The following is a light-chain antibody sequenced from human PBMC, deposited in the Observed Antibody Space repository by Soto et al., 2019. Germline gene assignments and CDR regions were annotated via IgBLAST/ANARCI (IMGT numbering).Light chain of an antibody. J-gene: IGLJ2*01. Sequence: QTVVTQGPPLTVSPGGTVTPTCASSIGAVTSGYYPNWFQQKPGQAPRAPIYSTSNKHSWTPARFSGSLLGGKAALTLSGVQPEDEAEYYCLLYYGGAVVFDGGTKLTVL. CDR1: IGAVTSGYY. V-gene: IGLV7-43*01. CDR3: LLYYGGAVV. CDR2: STS.